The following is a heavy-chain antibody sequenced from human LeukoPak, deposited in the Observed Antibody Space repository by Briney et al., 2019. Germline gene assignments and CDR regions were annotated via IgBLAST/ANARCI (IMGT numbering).Heavy chain of an antibody. CDR1: GFTFSSYA. CDR2: ISYDGSNK. V-gene: IGHV3-30-3*01. J-gene: IGHJ6*02. Sequence: GGSLRLSCAASGFTFSSYAMHWVRQAPGKGLEWVAVISYDGSNKYYADSVKGRFTISRDNSKNTLYLQMNSLRAEDTAVYYCARDPVAGGYYYYGMDVWGQGTTVTVSS. CDR3: ARDPVAGGYYYYGMDV. D-gene: IGHD6-19*01.